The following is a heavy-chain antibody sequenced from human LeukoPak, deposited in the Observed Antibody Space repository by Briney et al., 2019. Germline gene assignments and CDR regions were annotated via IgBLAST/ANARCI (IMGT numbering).Heavy chain of an antibody. D-gene: IGHD2-2*01. CDR3: ARDQVPRYCSSTSCPQELDP. CDR1: GYTFTSYG. J-gene: IGHJ5*02. Sequence: ASVKVSCKASGYTFTSYGISWVRQAPGQGLEWMGWISAYNGNTNYAQKLQGRVTVTTDTSTSTAYMELRSLRSDDTAVYYCARDQVPRYCSSTSCPQELDPWGQGTLVTVSS. V-gene: IGHV1-18*01. CDR2: ISAYNGNT.